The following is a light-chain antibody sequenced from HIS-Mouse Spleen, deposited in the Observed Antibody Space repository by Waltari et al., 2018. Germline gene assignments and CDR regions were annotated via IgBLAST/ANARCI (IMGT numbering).Light chain of an antibody. J-gene: IGLJ2*01. Sequence: SYELTQPPSVSVSPGQTVRITCSGDALPKKYAYWYQPKSGQAPVLVIYEDSKRPSGMPERFSGSSSGTMATLTISGAQVEDEADYYCYSTDSSGNHRVFGGGTKLTVL. CDR2: EDS. V-gene: IGLV3-10*01. CDR1: ALPKKY. CDR3: YSTDSSGNHRV.